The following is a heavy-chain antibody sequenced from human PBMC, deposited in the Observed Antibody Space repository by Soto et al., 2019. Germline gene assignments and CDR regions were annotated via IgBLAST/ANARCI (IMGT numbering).Heavy chain of an antibody. CDR1: GGSISSGGYS. V-gene: IGHV4-30-2*01. J-gene: IGHJ5*02. Sequence: QLQLQESGSGLVKPSQTLSLTCAVSGGSISSGGYSWSWIRQPPGKGLECIGYIYHSGSTYYNPSLKSRVTISVDRSKNQFSLKLSSVTAADRAVYYCASRPPYYYGSGSYGFDPWGQGTLVTVSS. D-gene: IGHD3-10*01. CDR2: IYHSGST. CDR3: ASRPPYYYGSGSYGFDP.